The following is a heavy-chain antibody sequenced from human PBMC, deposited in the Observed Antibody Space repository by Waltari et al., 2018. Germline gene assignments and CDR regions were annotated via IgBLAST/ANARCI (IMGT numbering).Heavy chain of an antibody. CDR2: INPNSGGT. CDR3: ARDTHYYDSSGYSI. Sequence: QVQLVQSGAEVKKPGASVKVSCKASGYTFTGYYMNWVRQAPGQGLEWMGRINPNSGGTNYAQKFQGRVTMTRDTSISTAYMELSRLRSDDTAVYYCARDTHYYDSSGYSIWGQGTLVTVSS. V-gene: IGHV1-2*06. D-gene: IGHD3-22*01. CDR1: GYTFTGYY. J-gene: IGHJ4*02.